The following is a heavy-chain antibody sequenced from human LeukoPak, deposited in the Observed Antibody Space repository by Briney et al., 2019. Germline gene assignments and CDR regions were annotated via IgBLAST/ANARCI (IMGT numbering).Heavy chain of an antibody. CDR3: ARTPWGSLDY. J-gene: IGHJ4*02. V-gene: IGHV3-13*01. D-gene: IGHD7-27*01. Sequence: GGSLRLSCAASGFTFSSYDMHWVRQATGKGLEWVSAIGTAGDTYYPGSVKGRFTISRDNAKNSLSLQMNSLRADDTAVYYCARTPWGSLDYWGQGTLVTVSS. CDR1: GFTFSSYD. CDR2: IGTAGDT.